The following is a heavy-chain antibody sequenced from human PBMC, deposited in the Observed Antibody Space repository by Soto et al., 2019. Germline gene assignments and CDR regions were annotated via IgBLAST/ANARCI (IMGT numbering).Heavy chain of an antibody. V-gene: IGHV4-59*01. CDR3: ARDSLVAATPPYYYGLDV. Sequence: SETLSLTCTVSGGSISSYYWSWIRQPPGKGLEWIGYISYSGSTNSNPSLKSRVTISVDTSKNQFSLKLSSVTAADTAVYYCARDSLVAATPPYYYGLDVWGQGTTVTVSS. CDR1: GGSISSYY. D-gene: IGHD1-26*01. J-gene: IGHJ6*02. CDR2: ISYSGST.